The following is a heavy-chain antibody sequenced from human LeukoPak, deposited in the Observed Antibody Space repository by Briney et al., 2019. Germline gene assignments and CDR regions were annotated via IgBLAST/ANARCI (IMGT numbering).Heavy chain of an antibody. D-gene: IGHD5-18*01. CDR2: LNISGST. Sequence: PSETLSLTCAVYGGSFSDYYWSWIRQPPGKGLEWIGELNISGSTNYNPSLKSRVTISVDTSKNQLSLKVNSVIAADTAVDYCTRGAPSRGYTYGPPRDGMDVWGKGTTVIVSS. J-gene: IGHJ6*04. V-gene: IGHV4-34*01. CDR3: TRGAPSRGYTYGPPRDGMDV. CDR1: GGSFSDYY.